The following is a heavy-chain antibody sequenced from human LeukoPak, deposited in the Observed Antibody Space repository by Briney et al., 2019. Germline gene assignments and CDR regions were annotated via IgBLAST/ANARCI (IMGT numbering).Heavy chain of an antibody. CDR2: IYYSGST. CDR1: GGSISSYY. V-gene: IGHV4-59*01. D-gene: IGHD3-10*01. J-gene: IGHJ5*02. Sequence: SETLSLICTVSGGSISSYYWSWSRQPPGKGLEWIGYIYYSGSTNYNPSLKSRVTISVDTSKNQFSLKLSSVTAADTAVYYCARYGVESPHRNWFDPWGQGTLVTVSS. CDR3: ARYGVESPHRNWFDP.